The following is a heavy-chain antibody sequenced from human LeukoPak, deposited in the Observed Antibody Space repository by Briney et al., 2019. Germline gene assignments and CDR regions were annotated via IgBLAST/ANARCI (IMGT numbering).Heavy chain of an antibody. CDR3: ASIPKLNIAAAGPSDY. CDR1: GGSISSYY. J-gene: IGHJ4*02. V-gene: IGHV4-59*12. D-gene: IGHD6-13*01. CDR2: IYYSGST. Sequence: PSETLSLTCTVSGGSISSYYWSWIRQPPGKGLEWIGYIYYSGSTNYNPSLKSRVTISVDTSKNQFSLKLSSVTAADTAVYYCASIPKLNIAAAGPSDYWGQGTLVTVSS.